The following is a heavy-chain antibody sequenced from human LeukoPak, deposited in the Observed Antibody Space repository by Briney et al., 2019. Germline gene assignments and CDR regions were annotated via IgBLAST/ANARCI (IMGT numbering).Heavy chain of an antibody. J-gene: IGHJ4*02. V-gene: IGHV1-18*01. CDR2: ISAHNGNT. CDR3: ARASMSGSYYHYY. D-gene: IGHD1-26*01. CDR1: GYTFTSFG. Sequence: ASVKVSCKASGYTFTSFGIGCVLQAPGQGLEWMGWISAHNGNTNYAQKLQGRVTMTTDTSTSTAYMELRSLSSDDTAVYYCARASMSGSYYHYYWGQGTLVTVSS.